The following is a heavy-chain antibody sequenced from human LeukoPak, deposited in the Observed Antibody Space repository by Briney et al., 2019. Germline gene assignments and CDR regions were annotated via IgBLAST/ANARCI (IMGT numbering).Heavy chain of an antibody. D-gene: IGHD3-22*01. CDR2: ISGSGGST. V-gene: IGHV3-23*01. CDR1: GFTFSSYA. CDR3: AKDPDYYDSSGSY. J-gene: IGHJ4*02. Sequence: PGGSLRLSCAASGFTFSSYAMSWVRQAPGKGLEYVSAISGSGGSTYYADSVKGRFTISRDNSKNTLYLQMNSLRAEDTAVYYCAKDPDYYDSSGSYWGQGTLVTVSS.